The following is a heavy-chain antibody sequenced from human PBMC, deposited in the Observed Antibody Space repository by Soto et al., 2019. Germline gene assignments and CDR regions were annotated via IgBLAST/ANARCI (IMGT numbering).Heavy chain of an antibody. V-gene: IGHV2-5*02. CDR2: IYWDDDT. CDR3: AHIAGVRGLLITTYYYYAMAV. D-gene: IGHD3-10*01. Sequence: SPPALGNATQTVRLTCTFAGFSLNTSGVAVTWIRQPPGKALEWLALIYWDDDTRYSPSLKSRLTITKDTSKNQVVLTMTNMDPVDTATYYCAHIAGVRGLLITTYYYYAMAVRGPGTAVPVSS. J-gene: IGHJ6*02. CDR1: GFSLNTSGVA.